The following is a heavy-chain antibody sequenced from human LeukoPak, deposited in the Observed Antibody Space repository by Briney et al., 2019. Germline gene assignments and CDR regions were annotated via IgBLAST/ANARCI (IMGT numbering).Heavy chain of an antibody. Sequence: GGSLRLSCAASGFTVSSNYMSWVRQAPGKGLEWVSVIYSGGSTYYADSVKGRFTISRDNSKNMLYLQMNSLRAEDTAVYYCARGRQLAPYDAFDIWGQGTMVTVSS. CDR1: GFTVSSNY. CDR3: ARGRQLAPYDAFDI. J-gene: IGHJ3*02. D-gene: IGHD6-6*01. V-gene: IGHV3-53*01. CDR2: IYSGGST.